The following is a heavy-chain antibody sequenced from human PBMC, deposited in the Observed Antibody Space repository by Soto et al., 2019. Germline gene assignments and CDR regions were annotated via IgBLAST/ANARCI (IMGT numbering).Heavy chain of an antibody. CDR1: GFSLTTSGVG. CDR2: IYWDDDK. D-gene: IGHD2-21*01. V-gene: IGHV2-5*02. Sequence: QITLKESGPALVKPTQTLTLTCTFSGFSLTTSGVGVGWVRQPRGKALEWLAYIYWDDDKRYSPSLRNRLTITKDTTRNHVVLTMTNLEPVDTGTYSCVRSSYDAILHSGTDAFDFWGQGTMVTSSS. CDR3: VRSSYDAILHSGTDAFDF. J-gene: IGHJ3*01.